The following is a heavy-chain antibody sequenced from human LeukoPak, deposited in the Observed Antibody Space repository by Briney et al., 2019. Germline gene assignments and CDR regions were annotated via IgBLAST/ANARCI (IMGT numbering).Heavy chain of an antibody. J-gene: IGHJ4*02. CDR2: INHSGST. D-gene: IGHD3-22*01. Sequence: SETLSLTCAVYGGSFSGYYWSWIRQPPGKGLEWIGEINHSGSTNYNPSLKSRVTISVDTSKNQSSLKLSSVTAADTAVYYCAREGYYDSRGLDYWGQGTLVTVSS. CDR1: GGSFSGYY. V-gene: IGHV4-34*01. CDR3: AREGYYDSRGLDY.